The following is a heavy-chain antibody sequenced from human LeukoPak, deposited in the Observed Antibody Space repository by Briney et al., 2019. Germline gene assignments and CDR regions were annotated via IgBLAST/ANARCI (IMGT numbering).Heavy chain of an antibody. V-gene: IGHV3-23*01. Sequence: GGSLRLSCEASGFTFSNYATSWVRQAPRRGLDWVSGINDSGENTRYADSAKGRFTISRDNSKSTLYLQMGSLRVEDTAVYYCSTDRGAVTGFHDYWGQGTLVTVSS. J-gene: IGHJ4*02. CDR3: STDRGAVTGFHDY. D-gene: IGHD6-19*01. CDR1: GFTFSNYA. CDR2: INDSGENT.